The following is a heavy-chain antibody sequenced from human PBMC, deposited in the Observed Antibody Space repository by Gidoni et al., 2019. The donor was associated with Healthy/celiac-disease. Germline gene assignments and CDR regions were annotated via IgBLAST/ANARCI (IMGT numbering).Heavy chain of an antibody. V-gene: IGHV3-21*01. CDR3: ARALFPNGGEQFSGYEGYYYYGMDV. CDR2: ISSSSSYI. Sequence: EVQLVESGGGLVKPGGSLRLSCAASGFTFSSYSLNWVRQAPGKGLEWVSSISSSSSYIYYADSVKGRFTISRDNAKNSLYLQMNSLRAEDTAVYYCARALFPNGGEQFSGYEGYYYYGMDVWGQGTTVTVSS. D-gene: IGHD5-12*01. CDR1: GFTFSSYS. J-gene: IGHJ6*02.